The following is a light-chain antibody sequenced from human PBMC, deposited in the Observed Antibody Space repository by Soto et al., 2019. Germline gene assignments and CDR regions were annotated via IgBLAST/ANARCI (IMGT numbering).Light chain of an antibody. V-gene: IGLV2-14*01. CDR3: SSYTLRNTLVL. J-gene: IGLJ3*02. CDR2: EVS. CDR1: SSDVCGYNF. Sequence: QSALTQPASVSGSPGQSITISCTGTSSDVCGYNFVSWYQQHPGKAPRLIIYEVSSRPSGVSYRFSGSMSVNTASLTISGLQAEDEADYYCSSYTLRNTLVLFGGGTKLTVL.